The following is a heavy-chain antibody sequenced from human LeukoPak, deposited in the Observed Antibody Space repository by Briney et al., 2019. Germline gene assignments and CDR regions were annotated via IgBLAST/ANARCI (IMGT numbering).Heavy chain of an antibody. CDR3: SRSPFDY. V-gene: IGHV3-74*03. Sequence: GGSLRLSCEPAGFPFSRYWVRWVRQAPGKGLVWVSRISVDGTIKTYADCGRGRFTISRDNTKSILCLQMNSLKVQDTAIYFCSRSPFDYWGQGVLVTVSS. J-gene: IGHJ4*02. CDR2: ISVDGTIK. CDR1: GFPFSRYW.